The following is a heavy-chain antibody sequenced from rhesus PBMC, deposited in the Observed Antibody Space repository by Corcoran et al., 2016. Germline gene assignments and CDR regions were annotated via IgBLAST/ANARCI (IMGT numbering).Heavy chain of an antibody. J-gene: IGHJ4*01. CDR2: ISPYNGNK. V-gene: IGHV1-1*01. CDR3: TRGAAAGTHLDY. Sequence: QVQLVQSGAEIKQPGASVKLSCKASGYTFTSYYMQGGRQAPGQGLEWIGLISPYNGNKGQAKNCKGRVTITTDTTTSTGYMELSSRRSEDTAVYYCTRGAAAGTHLDYWGQGVLVTVSS. CDR1: GYTFTSYY. D-gene: IGHD6-31*01.